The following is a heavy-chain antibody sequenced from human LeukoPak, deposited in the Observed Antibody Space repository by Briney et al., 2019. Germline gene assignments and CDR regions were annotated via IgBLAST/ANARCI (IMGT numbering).Heavy chain of an antibody. CDR3: ARDNIAAAGRHFDY. D-gene: IGHD6-13*01. CDR1: GYTFTGYY. Sequence: ASVKVSCKASGYTFTGYYMHWVRQAPGQGLEWMGWINPNSGGTNYAQKFQGRVTMTRDTSISTAYMELSRLRSDDTAVYYCARDNIAAAGRHFDYWGQGTLVTVSS. CDR2: INPNSGGT. V-gene: IGHV1-2*02. J-gene: IGHJ4*02.